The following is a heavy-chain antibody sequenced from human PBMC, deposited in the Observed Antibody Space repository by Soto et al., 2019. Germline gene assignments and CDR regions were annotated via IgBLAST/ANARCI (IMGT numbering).Heavy chain of an antibody. CDR1: GGNFRSEA. Sequence: GASVKVSCKASGGNFRSEAISWVRQAPGHGLEWMGRIIPMFSTPHYAQKFQGRVTIMADESTTTGNMEMRGLTYEDTAVYYCARAQFSDILTADDYGMDVWGQGTSVTVSS. CDR3: ARAQFSDILTADDYGMDV. D-gene: IGHD3-9*01. J-gene: IGHJ6*02. V-gene: IGHV1-69*13. CDR2: IIPMFSTP.